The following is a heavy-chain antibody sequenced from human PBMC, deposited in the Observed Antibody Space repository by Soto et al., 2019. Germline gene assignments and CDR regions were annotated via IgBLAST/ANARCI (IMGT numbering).Heavy chain of an antibody. CDR1: GGSISSSSYY. CDR2: IYYSGST. D-gene: IGHD6-13*01. CDR3: ARLEISSRAWGFDP. V-gene: IGHV4-39*01. Sequence: SETLSLTCTVSGGSISSSSYYWGWIRQRPGKGLEWIGSIYYSGSTYYNPSRKSRVTISVDTSKNQFSLKLSSVTAADTSVYYCARLEISSRAWGFDPWGQGTLVTVSS. J-gene: IGHJ5*02.